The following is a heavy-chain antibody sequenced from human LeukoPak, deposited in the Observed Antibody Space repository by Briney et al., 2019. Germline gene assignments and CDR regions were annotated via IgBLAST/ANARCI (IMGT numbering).Heavy chain of an antibody. J-gene: IGHJ4*02. D-gene: IGHD3-9*01. CDR2: ITGGGSGI. CDR1: GFTFSNYA. CDR3: AKWGDYDVLTGYYVSGY. Sequence: GASLRLSCAASGFTFSNYAMSWVRQAPGKGLEWVSAITGGGSGIYYADSMKSRFTISRDSSKNTLYLQINSLRAEDTAVYYCAKWGDYDVLTGYYVSGYWGQGTLVTVSS. V-gene: IGHV3-23*01.